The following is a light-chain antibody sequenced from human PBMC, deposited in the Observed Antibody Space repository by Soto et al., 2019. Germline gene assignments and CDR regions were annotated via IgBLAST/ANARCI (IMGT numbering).Light chain of an antibody. J-gene: IGLJ2*01. Sequence: QSALTQPASVSGSPGQSITISCTGTSSDVGSYNLVSWYQQHPGKAPKLMIYEGSKRPSGVSNRFSGSKSGNTASLTISGRQDEDEADYYCCSYAGSSTHVVFGGGTQLTVL. CDR3: CSYAGSSTHVV. CDR2: EGS. CDR1: SSDVGSYNL. V-gene: IGLV2-23*01.